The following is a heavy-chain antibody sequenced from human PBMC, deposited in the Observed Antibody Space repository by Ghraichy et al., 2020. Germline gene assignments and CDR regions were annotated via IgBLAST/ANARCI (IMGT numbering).Heavy chain of an antibody. V-gene: IGHV6-1*01. CDR2: TYYRSKWYN. Sequence: SQTLSLTCAISGDSVSSNSAAWNWIRQSPSRGLEWLGRTYYRSKWYNDYAVSVKSRITINPDTSKNQFSLQLNSVTPEDTAVYYCARGYSSGWYSYYYYGMDVWGQGTTVTVSS. J-gene: IGHJ6*02. CDR1: GDSVSSNSAA. D-gene: IGHD6-19*01. CDR3: ARGYSSGWYSYYYYGMDV.